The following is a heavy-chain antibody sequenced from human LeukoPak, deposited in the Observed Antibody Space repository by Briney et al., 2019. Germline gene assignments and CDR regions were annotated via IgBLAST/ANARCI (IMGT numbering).Heavy chain of an antibody. D-gene: IGHD3-22*01. CDR2: MYYSGST. Sequence: SETLSLTCTVSGGSISNYYWSWIRQPPGKGLQWIAYMYYSGSTNYNPSLKSRVTISVDTSKNQFSLKLSSVTAADTAVYYCARVNDYYDSTSYYYFAFDIWGQGTMVTVSS. J-gene: IGHJ3*02. CDR1: GGSISNYY. V-gene: IGHV4-59*01. CDR3: ARVNDYYDSTSYYYFAFDI.